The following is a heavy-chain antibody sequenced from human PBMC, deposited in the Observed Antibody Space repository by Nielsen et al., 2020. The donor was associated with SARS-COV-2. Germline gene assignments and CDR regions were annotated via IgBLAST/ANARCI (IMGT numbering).Heavy chain of an antibody. Sequence: SETLSLTCTVSGGSISSSSYYWGWIRQHPGKGLEWIGNIYYSGSTFYNPSVKSHFTMSLDTSKNQFSLNLTSVTAADTAVYYCARENYDILTGYYRYYYMDVWGKGTTVTVSS. CDR3: ARENYDILTGYYRYYYMDV. D-gene: IGHD3-9*01. CDR2: IYYSGST. J-gene: IGHJ6*03. CDR1: GGSISSSSYY. V-gene: IGHV4-31*01.